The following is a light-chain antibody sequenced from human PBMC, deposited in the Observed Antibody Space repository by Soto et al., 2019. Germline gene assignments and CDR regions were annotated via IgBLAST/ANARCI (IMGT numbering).Light chain of an antibody. CDR1: QSVTTN. Sequence: EIVMTQSPATLSVSPGERATLSCRASQSVTTNLAWYQQKPGQAPRLLIHGASTRATGIPDRLSGSGSGTEVTLTISSLQSEDVALYYCQQYNHWRLTFGGGTEVEIK. CDR2: GAS. CDR3: QQYNHWRLT. V-gene: IGKV3-15*01. J-gene: IGKJ4*01.